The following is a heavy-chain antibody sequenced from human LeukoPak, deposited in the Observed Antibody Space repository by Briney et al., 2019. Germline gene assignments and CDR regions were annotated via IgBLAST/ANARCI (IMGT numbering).Heavy chain of an antibody. D-gene: IGHD2-2*01. CDR1: GFTFSSYS. J-gene: IGHJ4*02. CDR3: AKGSGIVVPAAMVDY. Sequence: GGSLRLSCAASGFTFSSYSMNWVRQAPGKGLEWVSSISSSSSYIYYADSVKGRFTISRDNAKNSLYLQMNSLRAEDTAVYYCAKGSGIVVPAAMVDYWGQGTLVTVSS. CDR2: ISSSSSYI. V-gene: IGHV3-21*04.